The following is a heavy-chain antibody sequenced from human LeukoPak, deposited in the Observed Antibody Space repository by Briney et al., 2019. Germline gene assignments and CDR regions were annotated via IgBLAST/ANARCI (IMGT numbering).Heavy chain of an antibody. J-gene: IGHJ4*02. D-gene: IGHD1-14*01. Sequence: PSETLSLTCTVSGGSISSGSYYWSWIRQPAGKGLEWIGRIYTSGSTNYNPSLKSRVTIPVDTSKNQFSLKLSSVTAADTAVYYCARSPRTFGYYFDYWGQGTLVTVSS. CDR3: ARSPRTFGYYFDY. CDR1: GGSISSGSYY. CDR2: IYTSGST. V-gene: IGHV4-61*02.